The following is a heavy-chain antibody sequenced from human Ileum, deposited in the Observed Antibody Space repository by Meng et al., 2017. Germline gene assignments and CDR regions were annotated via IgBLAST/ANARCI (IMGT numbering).Heavy chain of an antibody. D-gene: IGHD3-3*02. Sequence: QVQLQESGPGLLKPSETLSLSRTLSGGSISSGEYCWGWIRQPPGKGLEWIGSVYFTGYTYYSPSLMSRVTISVETSKNQFSLRLTSVTAADTGLYLCARHGHFTPDKYYFDSWGQGTLVTVSS. CDR2: VYFTGYT. V-gene: IGHV4-39*01. J-gene: IGHJ4*03. CDR3: ARHGHFTPDKYYFDS. CDR1: GGSISSGEYC.